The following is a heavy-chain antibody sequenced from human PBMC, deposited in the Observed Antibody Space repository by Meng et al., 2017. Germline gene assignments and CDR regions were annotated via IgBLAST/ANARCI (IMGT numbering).Heavy chain of an antibody. Sequence: VQLVESGGGVVQPGRSLRLSCAASGFTFSSYAMHWVRQAPGKGLEWVAVISYDGSNKYYADSVKGRFTISRDNSKNTLYLQMNSLRAEDTAVYYCASIGYWGQGTLVTVSS. CDR2: ISYDGSNK. V-gene: IGHV3-30*01. D-gene: IGHD1-26*01. J-gene: IGHJ4*02. CDR1: GFTFSSYA. CDR3: ASIGY.